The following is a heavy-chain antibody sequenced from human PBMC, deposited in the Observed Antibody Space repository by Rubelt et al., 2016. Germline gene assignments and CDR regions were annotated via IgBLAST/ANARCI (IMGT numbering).Heavy chain of an antibody. Sequence: QVQLVQSENEVKTPGASVTVSCKASGYRYDTFGFTWLRQAPGQGPEWMGWINPNSGGTNYAQKFQGRVTMTRDTSISTAYMELGRLGSDDTAVYYCASQGEQRGYWGQGTLVTVSS. J-gene: IGHJ4*02. D-gene: IGHD6-25*01. CDR3: ASQGEQRGY. V-gene: IGHV1-2*02. CDR1: GYRYDTFG. CDR2: INPNSGGT.